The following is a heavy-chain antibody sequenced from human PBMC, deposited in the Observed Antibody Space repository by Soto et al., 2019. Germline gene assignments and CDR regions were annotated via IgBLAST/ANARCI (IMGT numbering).Heavy chain of an antibody. Sequence: SETLSLTCTVAGASISGFYWSWIRKSAGKGLEWIGRIYATGTTDYNPSLKSRVMMSVDTSKKQFSLKLRSVTAADTAVYYCVRDGTKTLRDWFDPWGQGISVTVSS. CDR1: GASISGFY. V-gene: IGHV4-4*07. J-gene: IGHJ5*02. CDR3: VRDGTKTLRDWFDP. D-gene: IGHD1-1*01. CDR2: IYATGTT.